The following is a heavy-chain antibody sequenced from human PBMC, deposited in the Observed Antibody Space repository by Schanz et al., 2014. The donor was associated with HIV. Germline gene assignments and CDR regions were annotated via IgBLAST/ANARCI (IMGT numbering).Heavy chain of an antibody. V-gene: IGHV1-18*01. CDR1: GYTFSDYD. J-gene: IGHJ6*02. CDR3: ARGARYGMDV. Sequence: QVQLVQSGPEVKKPGASVRVSCETSGYTFSDYDINWVRQAPGQGLEWMGWISAYNGKTNYARKVQGRVTMTTDTSTTTAYMELRSLRSDDTAVYYCARGARYGMDVWGQGTTVTVSS. CDR2: ISAYNGKT.